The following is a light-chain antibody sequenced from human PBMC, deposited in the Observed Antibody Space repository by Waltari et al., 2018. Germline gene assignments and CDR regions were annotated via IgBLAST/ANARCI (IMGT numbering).Light chain of an antibody. V-gene: IGLV2-11*01. CDR1: RSDVGAYDY. Sequence: QSALTQPRSVSGSPGQSVTISCTGTRSDVGAYDYVSWYQQRPGKAPKLIIYDVTERPSGVPDRFSGSTSDNKASLTISGLQADDEADYYCCSYAGRYTNYVFGSGTKVTVL. CDR2: DVT. CDR3: CSYAGRYTNYV. J-gene: IGLJ1*01.